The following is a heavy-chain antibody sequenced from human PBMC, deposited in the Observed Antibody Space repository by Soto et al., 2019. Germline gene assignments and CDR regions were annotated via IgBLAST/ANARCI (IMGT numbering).Heavy chain of an antibody. D-gene: IGHD6-13*01. CDR1: GYTLTELS. CDR3: ATPLLDSSWSSFDY. J-gene: IGHJ4*02. CDR2: FDPEDGET. Sequence: ASVKVSCKVSGYTLTELSMHWVRQAPGKGLEWMGGFDPEDGETIYAQKFQGRVTMTEDTSTDTAYMELSSLRSEDTAVYYCATPLLDSSWSSFDYWGQGTLVTVSS. V-gene: IGHV1-24*01.